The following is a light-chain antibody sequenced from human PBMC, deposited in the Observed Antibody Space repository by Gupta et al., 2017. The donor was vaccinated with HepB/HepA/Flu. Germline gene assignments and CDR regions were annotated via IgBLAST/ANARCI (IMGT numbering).Light chain of an antibody. J-gene: IGKJ1*01. CDR1: QSGLYSSNNKNY. CDR3: QQEDSAPRT. V-gene: IGKV4-1*01. CDR2: WAS. Sequence: DIVMTQSPDSLAVSLGERATINCKSSQSGLYSSNNKNYLAWYQQKPGQPPKLLIYWASTRESGVPDRFSGRGSGTDFTLTISSLQAEDVATYHCQQEDSAPRTFGQGTKVEIK.